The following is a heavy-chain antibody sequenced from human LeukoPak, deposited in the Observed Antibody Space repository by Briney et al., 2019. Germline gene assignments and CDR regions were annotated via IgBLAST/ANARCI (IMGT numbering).Heavy chain of an antibody. D-gene: IGHD5-24*01. CDR1: GGSISSYY. V-gene: IGHV4-59*01. J-gene: IGHJ4*02. CDR3: ARVLRMATIEL. Sequence: SETLSLTCAVSGGSISSYYWSWIRQPPGKGLEWIGYIYYSGSTNYNPSLKSRVTISVDTSKNQFSLKLSSVTAADTAVYYCARVLRMATIELWGQGTLVTVSS. CDR2: IYYSGST.